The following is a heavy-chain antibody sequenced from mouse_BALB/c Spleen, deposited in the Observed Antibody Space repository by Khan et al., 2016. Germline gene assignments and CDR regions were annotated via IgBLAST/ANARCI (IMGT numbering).Heavy chain of an antibody. CDR1: GYTFTDYY. CDR2: IYPGSGNT. J-gene: IGHJ2*01. D-gene: IGHD2-2*01. V-gene: IGHV1-77*01. CDR3: ARSVYYGSYFDY. Sequence: QVRLQQSGAELARPGASVKLSCKASGYTFTDYYINWVKQRTGQGLAWIGEIYPGSGNTYYNEKFKGKATLPADKSSSTAYMQLSSLTSEDSAVYFCARSVYYGSYFDYWGQGTTLTVSS.